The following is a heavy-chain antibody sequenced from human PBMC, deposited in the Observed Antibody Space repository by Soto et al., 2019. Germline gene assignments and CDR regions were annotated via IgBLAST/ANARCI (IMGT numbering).Heavy chain of an antibody. Sequence: QVQLVESGGGVVQPGRSLRLSCAASGFTFSSYGMHWDRQAPGKGLDWEAVISYDGSNKYYSDSVKGRFTISRDKSKNTLYLQMDSLRGQHTAEYYCAKDHELASAGPWGQGTLV. CDR1: GFTFSSYG. V-gene: IGHV3-30*18. CDR3: AKDHELASAGP. J-gene: IGHJ5*02. CDR2: ISYDGSNK. D-gene: IGHD6-13*01.